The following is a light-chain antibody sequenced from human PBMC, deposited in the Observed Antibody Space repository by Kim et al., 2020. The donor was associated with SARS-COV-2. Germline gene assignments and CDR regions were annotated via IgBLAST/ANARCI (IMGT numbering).Light chain of an antibody. Sequence: GAPGERATLSCRASQGVSNSLAWYQQKPGQAPRLLIYGASTRATGIPARFSGSGSRTEFTLTISSLQSEDFAVYYCQQYNNWPETFGQGTKVDIK. V-gene: IGKV3-15*01. CDR2: GAS. J-gene: IGKJ1*01. CDR3: QQYNNWPET. CDR1: QGVSNS.